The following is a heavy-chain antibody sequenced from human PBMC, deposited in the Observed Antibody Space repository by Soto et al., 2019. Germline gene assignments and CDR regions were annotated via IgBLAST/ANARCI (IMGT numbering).Heavy chain of an antibody. CDR1: GYTFTSYA. Sequence: ASVKVSCKASGYTFTSYAMHWVRQAPGQRLEWMGWINACNGNTKYSQKFQGRVTITRDTSASTAYMELSSLRSEDTAVYYCARDLEYCSSTSCYGYYYYYMDVWGKGTTVTVSS. D-gene: IGHD2-2*01. CDR2: INACNGNT. CDR3: ARDLEYCSSTSCYGYYYYYMDV. J-gene: IGHJ6*03. V-gene: IGHV1-3*01.